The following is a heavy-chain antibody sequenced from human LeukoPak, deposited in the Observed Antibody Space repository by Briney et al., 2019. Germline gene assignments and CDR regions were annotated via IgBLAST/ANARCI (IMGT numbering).Heavy chain of an antibody. Sequence: SETLSLTCTVSGGSISSYYWSWLRQPPGKGLEWVGYIYYSGSTNYNTSLKSRVTISVDTSKNQFSLKLSSVTAADTAVYYCARRRGYCSGGSCYFYFDYWGQGTLVTVSS. CDR3: ARRRGYCSGGSCYFYFDY. V-gene: IGHV4-59*08. CDR2: IYYSGST. D-gene: IGHD2-15*01. J-gene: IGHJ4*02. CDR1: GGSISSYY.